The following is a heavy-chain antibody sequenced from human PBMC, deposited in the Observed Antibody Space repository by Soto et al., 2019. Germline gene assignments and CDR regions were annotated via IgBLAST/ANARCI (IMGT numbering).Heavy chain of an antibody. V-gene: IGHV1-18*01. Sequence: QVQLVQSGTEVERPGASVRVACKASGFTLTNYGFTWLRQAPGQGLEWMGWISANNGDTNYAQKLQGRVTMTTDTPTSTVYMELRSLRSDDTAVYYCARVIAPGIGNWFDPWGQGTLVTVSS. J-gene: IGHJ5*02. CDR1: GFTLTNYG. CDR2: ISANNGDT. CDR3: ARVIAPGIGNWFDP. D-gene: IGHD6-13*01.